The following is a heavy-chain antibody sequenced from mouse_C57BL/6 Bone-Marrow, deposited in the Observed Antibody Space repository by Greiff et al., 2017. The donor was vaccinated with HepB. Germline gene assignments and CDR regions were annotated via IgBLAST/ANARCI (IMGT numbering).Heavy chain of an antibody. J-gene: IGHJ4*01. D-gene: IGHD5-5*01. Sequence: EVKLMESGGGLVQPGGSMKLSCVASGFTFSNYWMNWVRQSPEKGLEWVAQIRLKSDNYATHYAESVKGRFTISRDDSKSSVYLQMNNLSAEDTGIYYCTRSYLYYAMDYWGQGTSVTVSS. CDR2: IRLKSDNYAT. CDR3: TRSYLYYAMDY. V-gene: IGHV6-3*01. CDR1: GFTFSNYW.